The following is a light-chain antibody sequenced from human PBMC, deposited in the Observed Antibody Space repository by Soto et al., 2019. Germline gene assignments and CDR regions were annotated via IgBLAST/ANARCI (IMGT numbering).Light chain of an antibody. CDR1: SSDVGSYNL. J-gene: IGLJ1*01. V-gene: IGLV2-23*01. CDR2: EGS. CDR3: CSYAGSSTSV. Sequence: QSVLTQPASVSGSPGQSITVSCTGTSSDVGSYNLVSWYQQHPGKAPKLMIYEGSKRPSGVSNRFSGSKSGNTASLTISGLQAEDEADYYGCSYAGSSTSVFGTGTKLTVL.